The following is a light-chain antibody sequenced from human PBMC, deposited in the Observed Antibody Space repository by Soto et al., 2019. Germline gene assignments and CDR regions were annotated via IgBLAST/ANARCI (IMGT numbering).Light chain of an antibody. J-gene: IGKJ2*01. CDR3: QQPFTDFPT. CDR1: RSIGTY. CDR2: AAS. V-gene: IGKV1-39*01. Sequence: DIQMTQSPSSLSASVGDRVTLACRASRSIGTYLHWYQQKPGKAPNLLIRAASNLQSGVPSRFSGCGSGADFTLTITSLQPEDFATYFCQQPFTDFPTFGQGTKLEIK.